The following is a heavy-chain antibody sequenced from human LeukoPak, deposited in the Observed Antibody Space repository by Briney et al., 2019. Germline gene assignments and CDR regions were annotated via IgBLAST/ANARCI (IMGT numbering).Heavy chain of an antibody. J-gene: IGHJ3*02. Sequence: ASVKVSCKASGYTFTGYYMHWVRQAPGQGLEWMGRINPNSGGTNYAQKFQGRVTMTRDTSIRTAYMELSRLRSDDTAVYYCARDTEDIVVVPAARPDAFDIWGQGTMVTVSS. CDR2: INPNSGGT. V-gene: IGHV1-2*06. CDR1: GYTFTGYY. CDR3: ARDTEDIVVVPAARPDAFDI. D-gene: IGHD2-2*01.